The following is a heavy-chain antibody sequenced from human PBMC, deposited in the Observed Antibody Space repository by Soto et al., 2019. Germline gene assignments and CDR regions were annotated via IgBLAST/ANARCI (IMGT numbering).Heavy chain of an antibody. CDR2: IWYDGSNK. CDR1: GFTFSSYG. D-gene: IGHD6-6*01. J-gene: IGHJ4*02. CDR3: ARESRREQLVDY. Sequence: GGSLRLSCAASGFTFSSYGMHWVRQAPGKGLEWVAVIWYDGSNKYYADSVKGRFTISRDNSKNTLYLQMNSLRAEDTAVYYCARESRREQLVDYWGQGTLVTVSS. V-gene: IGHV3-33*08.